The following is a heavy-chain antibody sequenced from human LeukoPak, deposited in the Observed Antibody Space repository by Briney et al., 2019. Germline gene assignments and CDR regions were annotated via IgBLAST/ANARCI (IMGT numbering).Heavy chain of an antibody. CDR2: INPNSGGT. Sequence: ASVKVSCKASGYTFTGYYMHWVRQAPGQGVGWMGWINPNSGGTNYAQKFQGRVTMTRDTSISTAYMELSRLRSDNTAVYYCARVPLTTVTKGRAFDIWGQGTMVTVSS. D-gene: IGHD4-17*01. CDR3: ARVPLTTVTKGRAFDI. CDR1: GYTFTGYY. J-gene: IGHJ3*02. V-gene: IGHV1-2*02.